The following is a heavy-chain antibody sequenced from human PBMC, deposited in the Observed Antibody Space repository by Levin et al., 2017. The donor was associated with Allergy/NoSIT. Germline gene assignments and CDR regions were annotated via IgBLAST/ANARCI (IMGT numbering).Heavy chain of an antibody. D-gene: IGHD6-25*01. CDR1: GGSINSSGYY. CDR2: IYYGGNT. J-gene: IGHJ4*01. V-gene: IGHV4-39*07. Sequence: NPSETLSLTCTVSGGSINSSGYYWAWIRQPPGKGLEWIGSIYYGGNTYYNPSLNGRVSISIDTSKRQFSLKVTSVTAADTAVYYCAREESGYGHSFDYWGHGTMVTVSS. CDR3: AREESGYGHSFDY.